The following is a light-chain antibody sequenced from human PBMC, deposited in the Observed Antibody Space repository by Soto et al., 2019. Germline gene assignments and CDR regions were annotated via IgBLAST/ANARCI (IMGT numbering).Light chain of an antibody. J-gene: IGKJ1*01. CDR3: QQRLNWPPG. CDR1: QSVTNY. CDR2: DAS. V-gene: IGKV3-11*01. Sequence: EIFLTQCPDTRSLSPGERATPTCRASQSVTNYIAWYQQRPGQAPRLLVYDASNRATGVPARFSGSRSGTDFTLTISDLEPADFGLYYCQQRLNWPPGFGQGTKV.